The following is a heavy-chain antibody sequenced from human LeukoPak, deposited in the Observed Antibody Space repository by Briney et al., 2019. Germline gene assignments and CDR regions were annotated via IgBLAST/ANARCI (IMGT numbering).Heavy chain of an antibody. CDR3: ARVAYYDSTGG. J-gene: IGHJ4*02. V-gene: IGHV1-2*02. CDR2: INPNTAGT. CDR1: GYTFAGYH. D-gene: IGHD3-22*01. Sequence: GASVKVSCKASGYTFAGYHIHWVRQAPGQGLGWMGWINPNTAGTSYAQKFQGRVAMTRDTSISTAYMELSRLTSDDTAVYYCARVAYYDSTGGWGQGTLVTVSS.